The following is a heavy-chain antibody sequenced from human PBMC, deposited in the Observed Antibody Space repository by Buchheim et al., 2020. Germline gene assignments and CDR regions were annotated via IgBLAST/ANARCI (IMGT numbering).Heavy chain of an antibody. V-gene: IGHV3-33*06. J-gene: IGHJ4*02. CDR2: IGATGSNI. CDR3: AKDRIAVAGTLDY. D-gene: IGHD6-19*01. Sequence: QVQLVESGGGVVQPGRSLRLSCAASGFVFSTYFMHWVRQVPGKGLEWVAVIGATGSNIYYGDSVKGRFTISRDNSKNTLYLQMNSLRAEDTAVYYCAKDRIAVAGTLDYWGQGTL. CDR1: GFVFSTYF.